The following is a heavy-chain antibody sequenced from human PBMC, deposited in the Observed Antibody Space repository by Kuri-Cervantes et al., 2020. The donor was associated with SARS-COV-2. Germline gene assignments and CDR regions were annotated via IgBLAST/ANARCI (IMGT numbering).Heavy chain of an antibody. CDR2: FDPEDGET. CDR3: ARSHSLYGGNSSPWDF. Sequence: ASVKVSCKVSGYTLTELSMHWVRQAPGKGLEWMGGFDPEDGETIYAQKFQGRVTTTTDRTTSTAYLELRGLRSFDTAVYYCARSHSLYGGNSSPWDFWGQGTLVTVSS. J-gene: IGHJ4*02. V-gene: IGHV1-24*01. CDR1: GYTLTELS. D-gene: IGHD4-23*01.